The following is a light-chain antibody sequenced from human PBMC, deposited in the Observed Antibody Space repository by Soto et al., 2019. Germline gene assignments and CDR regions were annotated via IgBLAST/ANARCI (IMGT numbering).Light chain of an antibody. Sequence: EIVLTQSPGTLSLSPGERATLSCRASQSVSSRSLAWYHQKPGQAPRLLIYGASSRATGIPDRFSGSGSGTDFTLTISRLEPEDFAVYYCQQYGSSAWTFGQGTKVDIK. CDR2: GAS. V-gene: IGKV3-20*01. CDR3: QQYGSSAWT. CDR1: QSVSSRS. J-gene: IGKJ1*01.